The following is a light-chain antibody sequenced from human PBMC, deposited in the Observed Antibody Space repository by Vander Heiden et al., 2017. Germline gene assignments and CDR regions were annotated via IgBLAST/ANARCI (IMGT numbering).Light chain of an antibody. V-gene: IGKV1-39*01. CDR1: ERIDHY. CDR3: QQSYGAPYN. J-gene: IGKJ2*01. Sequence: DIQMTQSPPSLSASLGHRVTITCRASERIDHYLNWYRQKPGKGPELLIYAASNLQSWVPSRFSGSGSGTDFTLTIASLRPEDFATYYCQQSYGAPYNFGQGTKLE. CDR2: AAS.